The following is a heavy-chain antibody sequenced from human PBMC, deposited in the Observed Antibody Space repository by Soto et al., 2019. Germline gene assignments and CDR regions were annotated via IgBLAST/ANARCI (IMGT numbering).Heavy chain of an antibody. CDR1: GYTFTSYG. Sequence: ASVKVSCKASGYTFTSYGISWVRQAPGQGLEWMGWISAYNGNTNYAQKLQGRVTMTTDTSTSTAYMELRSLRSDDTAVYYCARASTYYDFWSGYSPHNYYGMDVWGQGTTFTVSS. J-gene: IGHJ6*02. D-gene: IGHD3-3*01. CDR2: ISAYNGNT. V-gene: IGHV1-18*04. CDR3: ARASTYYDFWSGYSPHNYYGMDV.